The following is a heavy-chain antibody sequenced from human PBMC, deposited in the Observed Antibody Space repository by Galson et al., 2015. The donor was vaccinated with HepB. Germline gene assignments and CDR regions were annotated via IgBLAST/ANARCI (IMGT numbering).Heavy chain of an antibody. Sequence: SVKVSCKVSGYTLTELSMHWVRQAPGKGLEWMGGFDPEDGETIYAQKFQGRVTMTEDTSTDTAYMELSSLRSEDTAVYYCATNHRVVAGSDFDYWGQGTLVTVSS. CDR2: FDPEDGET. D-gene: IGHD2-2*01. CDR1: GYTLTELS. J-gene: IGHJ4*02. CDR3: ATNHRVVAGSDFDY. V-gene: IGHV1-24*01.